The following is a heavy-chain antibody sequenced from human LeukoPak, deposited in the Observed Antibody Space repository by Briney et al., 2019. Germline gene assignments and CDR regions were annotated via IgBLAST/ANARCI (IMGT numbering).Heavy chain of an antibody. CDR2: ISYDGSNK. Sequence: GRSLRLSCAASGFTFSSYGMHWVRQAPGKGLEWVAVISYDGSNKYYADSVKGRFTISRDNSKNTLYLQMNSLRAEGTAVYYCAKEKSSGWDSPFDYWGQGTLVTVSS. J-gene: IGHJ4*02. D-gene: IGHD6-19*01. CDR3: AKEKSSGWDSPFDY. V-gene: IGHV3-30*18. CDR1: GFTFSSYG.